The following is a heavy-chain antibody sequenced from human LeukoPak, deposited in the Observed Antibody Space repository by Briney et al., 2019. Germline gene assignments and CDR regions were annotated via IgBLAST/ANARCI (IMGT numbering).Heavy chain of an antibody. V-gene: IGHV3-30*03. CDR2: VSYDGSNK. D-gene: IGHD3-22*01. CDR3: HYDSSGYSSPLFDY. Sequence: GGSLRLSCAASGFTFSSYGMHWVRQAPGKGLEWVAVVSYDGSNKYYADSVKGRFTISRDNSKNTLYLQMNSLRAEDTAVYYCHYDSSGYSSPLFDYWGQGTLVTVSS. CDR1: GFTFSSYG. J-gene: IGHJ4*02.